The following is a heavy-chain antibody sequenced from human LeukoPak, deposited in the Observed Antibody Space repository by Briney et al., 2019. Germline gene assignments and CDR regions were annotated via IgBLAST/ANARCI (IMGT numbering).Heavy chain of an antibody. J-gene: IGHJ4*02. CDR3: ARNYGSGTYGTFDY. Sequence: GGSLRLSCAASGFSFRDYSMNWVSQAPGKGLEWVSYISPSSSTIYYADSVKGRFTIARDNAKNSLSLQMNSLRVEDTAVYYCARNYGSGTYGTFDYWGQGTRVAVSS. D-gene: IGHD3-10*01. CDR2: ISPSSSTI. V-gene: IGHV3-48*01. CDR1: GFSFRDYS.